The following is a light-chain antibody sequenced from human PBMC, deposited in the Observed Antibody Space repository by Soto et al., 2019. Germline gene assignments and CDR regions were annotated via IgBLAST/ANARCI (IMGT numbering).Light chain of an antibody. Sequence: EIVMTQSPATLSVSPGERATLSCRASQSVSNNLAWYQQKPGQAPRLLIYGASTRATGIPARFSGSGSGTEFTLTISSLQPDDFATYYCQQYNSYSQTFGQGTKVDIK. CDR1: QSVSNN. V-gene: IGKV3-15*01. CDR3: QQYNSYSQT. J-gene: IGKJ1*01. CDR2: GAS.